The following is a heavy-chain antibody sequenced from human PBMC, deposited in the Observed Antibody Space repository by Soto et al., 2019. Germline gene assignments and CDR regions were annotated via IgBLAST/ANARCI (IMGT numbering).Heavy chain of an antibody. CDR3: AMGFIVVVPAAMSYFDY. D-gene: IGHD2-2*01. V-gene: IGHV4-31*03. Sequence: SETLSLTCTVSGGSISSGGYYWSWIRQHPGKGLEWIGYIYYSGSTYYNQSLKSRVTISVDTSKNQFSLKLSSVTAADTAVYYFAMGFIVVVPAAMSYFDYWGQGTLVTVSS. CDR2: IYYSGST. CDR1: GGSISSGGYY. J-gene: IGHJ4*02.